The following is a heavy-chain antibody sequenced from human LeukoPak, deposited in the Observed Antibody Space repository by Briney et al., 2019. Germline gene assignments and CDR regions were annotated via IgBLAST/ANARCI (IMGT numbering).Heavy chain of an antibody. CDR2: IYSGGST. CDR1: GFTVSSNY. D-gene: IGHD3-22*01. V-gene: IGHV3-53*01. CDR3: ARDKGDYHTSGSLFVF. Sequence: GGSLRLSCAASGFTVSSNYMSWVRQAPGKGLEWVSVIYSGGSTYYADSVKGRFAISRDNAKSSLYLQMNGLRPEDTAVYYCARDKGDYHTSGSLFVFGGQGTLVTVSS. J-gene: IGHJ4*02.